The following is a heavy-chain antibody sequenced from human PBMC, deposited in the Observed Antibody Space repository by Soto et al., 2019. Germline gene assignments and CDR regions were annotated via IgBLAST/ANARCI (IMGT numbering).Heavy chain of an antibody. CDR3: ARDPRSGWAHAAFDV. CDR1: GGTFSTSG. V-gene: IGHV1-69*01. Sequence: QVHLVQSGAEMKKPGSSVRVSCEASGGTFSTSGFGWVRQAPGQGLEWMGGIIPIFGASNYAPKFQGRITISADESTSTSYLEMSGLKSEDTATYYCARDPRSGWAHAAFDVGGRGTVIIVSP. D-gene: IGHD3-22*01. CDR2: IIPIFGAS. J-gene: IGHJ3*01.